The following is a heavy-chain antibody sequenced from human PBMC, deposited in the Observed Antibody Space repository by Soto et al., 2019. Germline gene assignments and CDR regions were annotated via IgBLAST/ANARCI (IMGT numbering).Heavy chain of an antibody. CDR3: ARGRYGDY. V-gene: IGHV1-18*01. CDR2: ISAHNGNT. Sequence: QVHLVQSGAEVKKPGASVKVSCKGSGYAFTTYGITWVRQAPGQGLEWMGWISAHNGNTHYAQKLQGRVTVTRDTSPSTAYMELRSLRSDDTAVYYCARGRYGDYWGQGALFTVSS. CDR1: GYAFTTYG. J-gene: IGHJ4*02. D-gene: IGHD1-1*01.